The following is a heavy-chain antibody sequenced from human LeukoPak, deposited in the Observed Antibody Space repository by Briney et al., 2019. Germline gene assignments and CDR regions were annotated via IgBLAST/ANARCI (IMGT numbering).Heavy chain of an antibody. CDR1: GFTFSSYS. V-gene: IGHV3-48*04. CDR2: ISSSSSTI. J-gene: IGHJ4*02. D-gene: IGHD3-16*01. Sequence: GGSLRLSCAASGFTFSSYSMNWVRQAPGKGLEWVSYISSSSSTIYYADSVKGRFTISRDNAKNSLYLQMNSLRAEDTAVYYCASQGYYDYVWGSYHYGDYWGQGTLVTVSS. CDR3: ASQGYYDYVWGSYHYGDY.